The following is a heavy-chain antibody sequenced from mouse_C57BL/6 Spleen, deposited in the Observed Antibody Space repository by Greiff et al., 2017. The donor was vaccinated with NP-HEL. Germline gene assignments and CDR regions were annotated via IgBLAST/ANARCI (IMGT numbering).Heavy chain of an antibody. CDR3: ARAPYMLY. Sequence: VKLQESGPELVKPGASVKISCKASGYAFSSSWMNWVKQRPGKGLEWIGRIYPGDGDTNYNGKFKGKATLTADKSSSTAYMQLSSLTSEDSAVYFCARAPYMLYWGQGTLVTVSA. CDR1: GYAFSSSW. V-gene: IGHV1-82*01. CDR2: IYPGDGDT. J-gene: IGHJ3*01.